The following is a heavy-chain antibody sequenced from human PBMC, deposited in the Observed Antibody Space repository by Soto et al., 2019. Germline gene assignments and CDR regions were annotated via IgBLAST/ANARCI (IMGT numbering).Heavy chain of an antibody. CDR3: ARSYYYDSSGYYYVIGQDAFDI. CDR2: IYYSGST. CDR1: GGSISSSSYY. V-gene: IGHV4-39*01. J-gene: IGHJ3*02. Sequence: SETLSLTCTVSGGSISSSSYYWGWIRQPPGKGLEWIGSIYYSGSTYYNPSLKSRVTISVDTSKNQFSLKLSSVTAADTAVYYCARSYYYDSSGYYYVIGQDAFDIWGQGTMVTVSS. D-gene: IGHD3-22*01.